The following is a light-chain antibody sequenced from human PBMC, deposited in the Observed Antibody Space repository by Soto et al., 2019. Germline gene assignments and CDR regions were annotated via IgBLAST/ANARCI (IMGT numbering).Light chain of an antibody. J-gene: IGLJ1*01. CDR3: SSYAGSNNFV. CDR2: EVT. V-gene: IGLV2-8*01. Sequence: QSVLTQTPSASGSPGQSVTISCTGTSSDVGTYKYVSWYQQHPGKAPKLMIYEVTKRPSGVPDRFSGSKSGNTASLTVSGLQAEDEADYYCSSYAGSNNFVFGTGTKVTVL. CDR1: SSDVGTYKY.